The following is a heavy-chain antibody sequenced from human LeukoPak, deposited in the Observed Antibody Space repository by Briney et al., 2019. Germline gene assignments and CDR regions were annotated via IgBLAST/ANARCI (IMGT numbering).Heavy chain of an antibody. V-gene: IGHV3-21*01. D-gene: IGHD7-27*01. CDR3: AKSSTGVFRYYFDY. Sequence: PGGSLRLSCAASGFTFSSYSMNWVRQAPGKGLEWVSSISSSSSYIYYADPVKGRFTISRDNAKNSLYLQMNSLRAEDTAVYYCAKSSTGVFRYYFDYWGQGTLVTVSS. CDR2: ISSSSSYI. J-gene: IGHJ4*02. CDR1: GFTFSSYS.